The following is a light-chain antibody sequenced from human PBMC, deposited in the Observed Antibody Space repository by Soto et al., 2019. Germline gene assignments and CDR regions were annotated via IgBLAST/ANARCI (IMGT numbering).Light chain of an antibody. CDR2: DAS. CDR3: QQPES. Sequence: DIQMTQSPSPLSASVGDRVTLTCRASQSISSWLAWYQQKPGKAPQLLIYDASSLERGVPSRFSGSGSGTEFTLTFSRQQPDDFATYYCQQPESVGQGTKVDIK. CDR1: QSISSW. J-gene: IGKJ1*01. V-gene: IGKV1-5*01.